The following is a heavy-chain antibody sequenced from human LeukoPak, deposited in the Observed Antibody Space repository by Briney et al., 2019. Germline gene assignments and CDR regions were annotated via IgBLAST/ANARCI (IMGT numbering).Heavy chain of an antibody. D-gene: IGHD3-16*02. CDR3: ARDRSIMITFGGVISNYFDY. CDR1: GFTFSSYS. CDR2: ISSSSSTI. J-gene: IGHJ4*02. Sequence: GGSLRLSCAASGFTFSSYSMNWVRQAPGKGLEWVSYISSSSSTIYYADSVKGRFTISRDNAKNSLYLQMNSLRAEDTAVYYCARDRSIMITFGGVISNYFDYWGQGTLVTVSS. V-gene: IGHV3-48*04.